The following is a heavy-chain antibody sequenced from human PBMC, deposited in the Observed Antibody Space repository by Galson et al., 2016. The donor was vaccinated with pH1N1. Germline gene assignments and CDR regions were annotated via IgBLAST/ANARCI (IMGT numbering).Heavy chain of an antibody. D-gene: IGHD2-15*01. Sequence: WVSVIYRSETTYYADAVKGRFTISRDNAKNSLYLQMDSLRAEDTAVYYCAKAVAQADSYWGQGTLVTVSS. V-gene: IGHV3-69-1*01. CDR2: IYRSETT. CDR3: AKAVAQADSY. J-gene: IGHJ4*02.